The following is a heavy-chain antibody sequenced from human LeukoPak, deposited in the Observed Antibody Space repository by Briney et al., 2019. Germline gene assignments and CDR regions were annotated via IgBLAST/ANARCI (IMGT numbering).Heavy chain of an antibody. Sequence: SVKVSCKASGYTFTSYDISWVRQAPGQGLEWMGGIIPIFGTANYAQKFQGRVTITADESTSTAYMELSSLRSEDTAVYYCARDMSNYYDSSGYYPNWGQGTLVTVSS. V-gene: IGHV1-69*13. CDR1: GYTFTSYD. D-gene: IGHD3-22*01. J-gene: IGHJ4*02. CDR3: ARDMSNYYDSSGYYPN. CDR2: IIPIFGTA.